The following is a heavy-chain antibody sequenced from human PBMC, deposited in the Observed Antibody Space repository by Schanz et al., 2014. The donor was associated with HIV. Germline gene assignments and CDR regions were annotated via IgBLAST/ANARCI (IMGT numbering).Heavy chain of an antibody. CDR1: GYTFTSQY. Sequence: QVQLVQSGAEVKKPGASVKVSCKASGYTFTSQYMHWVRQAPGQGLEWMGLINPYDGSTSNAQKFQGRVTMTRDTSTSTVYMQLSSLTSDDTDVYYCARGDILTGLYPYYFDSWGQGTLVTVSS. CDR2: INPYDGST. D-gene: IGHD3-9*01. V-gene: IGHV1-46*01. J-gene: IGHJ4*02. CDR3: ARGDILTGLYPYYFDS.